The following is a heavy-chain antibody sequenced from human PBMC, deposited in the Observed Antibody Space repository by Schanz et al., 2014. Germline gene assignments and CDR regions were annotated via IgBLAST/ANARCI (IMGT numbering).Heavy chain of an antibody. J-gene: IGHJ4*03. CDR1: GYMFDTYG. CDR3: APAPTRINMSRRVTCFFDF. CDR2: TRTDNGHT. V-gene: IGHV1-18*04. D-gene: IGHD3-10*02. Sequence: QVRLVQSGAEAREPGASVKVSCKATGYMFDTYGFAWVRQAPGQGLEWLGSTRTDNGHTRYGQNFQSTISIPTHTDTATAHVELRSIRTADTAVYYCAPAPTRINMSRRVTCFFDFWGQGTLVTVSS.